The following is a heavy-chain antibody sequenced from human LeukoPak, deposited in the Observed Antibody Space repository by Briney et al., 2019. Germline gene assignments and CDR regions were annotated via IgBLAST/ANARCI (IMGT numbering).Heavy chain of an antibody. V-gene: IGHV4-39*01. J-gene: IGHJ4*02. D-gene: IGHD6-13*01. CDR2: IYYSGST. CDR3: ARHPYSSRWGVLYYFDY. Sequence: SETLSLTCTVSGGSISSSSYYWGWIRQPPGKGLEWIGSIYYSGSTYYNPSLKSRVTISVDTSKNQFSLKLSSVTAADTAVYYCARHPYSSRWGVLYYFDYCGQGWLVTVSS. CDR1: GGSISSSSYY.